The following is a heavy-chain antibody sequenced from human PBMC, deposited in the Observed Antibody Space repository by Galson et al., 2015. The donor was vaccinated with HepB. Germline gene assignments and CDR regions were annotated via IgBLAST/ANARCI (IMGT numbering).Heavy chain of an antibody. Sequence: CKASGYTFTGYYMHWVRQAPGQGLEWMGWINPHSGGTNYAQKFQGWVTMTRDTSISTAYMELSRLRSDDTAVYYCARAYYYDSSGYPFDYWGQGTLVTVSS. CDR1: GYTFTGYY. D-gene: IGHD3-22*01. V-gene: IGHV1-2*04. CDR2: INPHSGGT. J-gene: IGHJ4*02. CDR3: ARAYYYDSSGYPFDY.